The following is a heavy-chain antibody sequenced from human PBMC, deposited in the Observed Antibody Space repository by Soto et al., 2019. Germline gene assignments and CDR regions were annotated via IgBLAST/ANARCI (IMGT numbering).Heavy chain of an antibody. J-gene: IGHJ6*02. CDR3: ASSDVYSYYYYGMDV. Sequence: GGSLRLSCAASGFTVSSNYMSWVRQAPGKGLEWVSVIYSGGSTYYADSVKGRFTISRDNSKNTLYLQMSSLRAEDTAVYYCASSDVYSYYYYGMDVWGRGTTVTVSS. CDR1: GFTVSSNY. CDR2: IYSGGST. V-gene: IGHV3-53*01.